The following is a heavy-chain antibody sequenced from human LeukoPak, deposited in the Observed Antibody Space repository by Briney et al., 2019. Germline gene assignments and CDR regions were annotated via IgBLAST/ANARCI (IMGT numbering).Heavy chain of an antibody. CDR3: ARASGSRDYYGMDV. D-gene: IGHD3-10*01. CDR1: GGTFSSYA. V-gene: IGHV1-69*06. CDR2: IIPIFGTA. Sequence: ASVKVSCKASGGTFSSYAISWVRQAPGQGLEGMGGIIPIFGTANYAQKFRGRVTITADKSTSTAYMELSSLRSEDTAVYYCARASGSRDYYGMDVWGKGTTVTVSS. J-gene: IGHJ6*04.